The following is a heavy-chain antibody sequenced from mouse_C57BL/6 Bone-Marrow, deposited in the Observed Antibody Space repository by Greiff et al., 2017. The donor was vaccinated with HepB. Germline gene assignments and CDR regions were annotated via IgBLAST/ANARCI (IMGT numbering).Heavy chain of an antibody. CDR2: IWTGGGT. CDR3: ARNEGHYYGSSDWNFDV. V-gene: IGHV2-9-1*01. D-gene: IGHD1-1*01. Sequence: QVQLQQSGPGLVAPSQSLSITCTVSGFSLTSYAISWVRQPPGKGLEWLGVIWTGGGTNYNSALKSRLSISKDNSKSQVFLKMNSLQTDDTARYYCARNEGHYYGSSDWNFDVWGTGTTVTVSS. CDR1: GFSLTSYA. J-gene: IGHJ1*03.